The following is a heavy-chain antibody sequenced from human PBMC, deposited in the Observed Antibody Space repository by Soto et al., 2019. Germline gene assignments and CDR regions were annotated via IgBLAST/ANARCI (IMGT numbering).Heavy chain of an antibody. CDR2: IYYSGST. D-gene: IGHD3-16*01. Sequence: SETLSLTCTVSGGSISSGDYYWNWIRQPPGKGLEWIGNIYYSGSTYYNPSLKSRVTFSVDTSKNQFSLELSSVTAADTAVYYCAGGRYYYGMDVWGQGTTVTVYS. CDR3: AGGRYYYGMDV. CDR1: GGSISSGDYY. J-gene: IGHJ6*02. V-gene: IGHV4-30-4*01.